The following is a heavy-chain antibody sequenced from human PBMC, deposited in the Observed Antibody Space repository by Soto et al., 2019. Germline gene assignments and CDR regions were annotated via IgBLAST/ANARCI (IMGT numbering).Heavy chain of an antibody. CDR1: GYTFTSSH. Sequence: ASVKVSCKASGYTFTSSHIHWVRQAPGQGLEWMGVIDPGGGVTTYAQKFQGRVTLTRDTSTSTVYMEVSSLRSEDTAVFYCARALRITIFGVVAPNYYHYGMDVWGQGTTVTVSS. V-gene: IGHV1-46*01. J-gene: IGHJ6*02. CDR2: IDPGGGVT. CDR3: ARALRITIFGVVAPNYYHYGMDV. D-gene: IGHD3-3*01.